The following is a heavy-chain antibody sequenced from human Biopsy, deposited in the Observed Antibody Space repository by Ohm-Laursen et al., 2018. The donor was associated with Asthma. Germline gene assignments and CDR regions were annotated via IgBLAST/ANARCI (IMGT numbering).Heavy chain of an antibody. CDR3: ARHDHRWDTYADF. CDR1: SGSGGYMRSGNYY. J-gene: IGHJ4*02. CDR2: MYYGETT. Sequence: GTLSLTCSLSSGSGGYMRSGNYYWGWIRQPPGKGLEWIGSMYYGETTYYSPSLKSRVTISVDTSKNQFSLIRSSVTAADTAVYYCARHDHRWDTYADFWGQGTLVTVSS. V-gene: IGHV4-39*01. D-gene: IGHD2-2*01.